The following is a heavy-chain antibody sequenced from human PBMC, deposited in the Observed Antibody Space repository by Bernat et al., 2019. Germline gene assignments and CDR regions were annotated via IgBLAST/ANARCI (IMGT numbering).Heavy chain of an antibody. J-gene: IGHJ4*02. V-gene: IGHV3-53*02. Sequence: EVQLVETGGGLIQPGGSLRLSCAASGFTVSSNYMSWVRQAPGKGLEWVSVITDSGGGTYYADSVKGRFTISRDYSKNTLYLQMNSLKAEDTAVYYCARDSPVATLWGQGTLVTVSS. D-gene: IGHD5-12*01. CDR3: ARDSPVATL. CDR1: GFTVSSNY. CDR2: ITDSGGGT.